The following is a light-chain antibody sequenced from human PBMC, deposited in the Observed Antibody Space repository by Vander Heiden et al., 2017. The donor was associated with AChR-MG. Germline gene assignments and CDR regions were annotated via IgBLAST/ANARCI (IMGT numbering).Light chain of an antibody. CDR2: GAS. V-gene: IGKV3-15*01. Sequence: EIVMTQSPATLSVSPGERATLSCRASQSVSSNLAWYQQKPGQAPRLLIYGASTRANGIPGRFSGSGSGKEFTLTSSSLQYEDFAVYYWQQYNNWRRFGQGTRLEIK. CDR1: QSVSSN. CDR3: QQYNNWRR. J-gene: IGKJ5*01.